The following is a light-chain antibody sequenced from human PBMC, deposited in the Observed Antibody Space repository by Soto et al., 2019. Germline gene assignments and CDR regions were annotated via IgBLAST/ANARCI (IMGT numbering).Light chain of an antibody. CDR3: MQGTHVPFT. J-gene: IGKJ5*01. Sequence: DVVVTPSPLSLSVTLGQPASISCRCSQSLVYSDGRTYLTWFQQRPGQSPRRLVYKVSNLVSGVPDRFSGSGSGTNFILEISRVEAEDGGLYYCMQGTHVPFTFGQGTRLEIK. V-gene: IGKV2D-30*01. CDR1: QSLVYSDGRTY. CDR2: KVS.